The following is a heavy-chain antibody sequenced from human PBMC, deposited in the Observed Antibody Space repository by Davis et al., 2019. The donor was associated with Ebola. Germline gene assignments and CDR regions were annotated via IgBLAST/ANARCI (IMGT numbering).Heavy chain of an antibody. CDR1: GFTFSRYW. D-gene: IGHD3-22*01. CDR2: IKTDKSST. Sequence: GESLKISCAASGFTFSRYWMYWVRQAPGKGLVWVSRIKTDKSSTTYADSVKGRFTISRDNAKNTLYLQMNSLRAEDTAVYYCARAGITMIVAYYFDYWGQGTLVTVSS. CDR3: ARAGITMIVAYYFDY. J-gene: IGHJ4*02. V-gene: IGHV3-74*01.